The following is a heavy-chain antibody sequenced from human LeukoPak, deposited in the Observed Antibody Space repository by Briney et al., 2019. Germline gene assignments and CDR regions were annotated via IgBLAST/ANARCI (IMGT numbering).Heavy chain of an antibody. J-gene: IGHJ4*02. CDR3: ARDRIYGSGSDHFDY. Sequence: SETLSLTCTVSGDSITSDTYYWGWIRQPPGKELEWIGTIYYSGTTFYNPSLKSRVTISVDTSKNQFSLKLSSVTAADTAVYYCARDRIYGSGSDHFDYWGQGTLVTVSS. V-gene: IGHV4-39*07. CDR1: GDSITSDTYY. D-gene: IGHD3-10*01. CDR2: IYYSGTT.